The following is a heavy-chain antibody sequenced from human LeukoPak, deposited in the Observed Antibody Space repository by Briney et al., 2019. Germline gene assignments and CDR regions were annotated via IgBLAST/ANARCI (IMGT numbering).Heavy chain of an antibody. CDR3: AREAADKNRWYYFDY. V-gene: IGHV4-30-4*01. CDR2: IHYSGST. Sequence: SETLSLTCTVSGDSISSGDHYWRWIRQPPGKGLEWIGYIHYSGSTYYNPSLKRRVIISVDMSKNQFSLSLNSLTAADSAVYYCAREAADKNRWYYFDYRGEGTLFTVSS. CDR1: GDSISSGDHY. J-gene: IGHJ4*02. D-gene: IGHD2/OR15-2a*01.